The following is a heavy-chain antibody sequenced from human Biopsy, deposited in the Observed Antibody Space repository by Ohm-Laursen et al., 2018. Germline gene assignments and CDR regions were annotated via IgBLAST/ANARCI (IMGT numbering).Heavy chain of an antibody. CDR1: GGSVSSGSYY. J-gene: IGHJ3*02. Sequence: SDTLSLTCTVSGGSVSSGSYYWSWIRQPPGKGLGWIGYIYYSGSTNYNPSLKSRVTISVDTSRNQFSLKLSSVTAADTAVYYCAGRPWPNAFDIWGQGTMVTVSS. V-gene: IGHV4-61*01. D-gene: IGHD5-12*01. CDR3: AGRPWPNAFDI. CDR2: IYYSGST.